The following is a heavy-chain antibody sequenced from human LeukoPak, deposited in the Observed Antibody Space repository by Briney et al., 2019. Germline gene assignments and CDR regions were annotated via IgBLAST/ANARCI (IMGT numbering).Heavy chain of an antibody. V-gene: IGHV3-9*01. CDR1: GFTFDDYA. D-gene: IGHD1-26*01. CDR2: ISWNSGSI. CDR3: AKAHSGSYPTGEFDY. J-gene: IGHJ4*02. Sequence: PGRSLRLSCSASGFTFDDYAMHWVRQAPGKGLEWVSGISWNSGSIGYADSVKGRFTISRDNAKNSLYLQMNSLRAEDTALYYCAKAHSGSYPTGEFDYWGQGTLVTVSS.